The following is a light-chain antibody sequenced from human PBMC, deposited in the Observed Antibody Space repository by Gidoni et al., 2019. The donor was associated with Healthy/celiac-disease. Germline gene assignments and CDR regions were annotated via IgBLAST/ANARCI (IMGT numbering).Light chain of an antibody. CDR1: SLRSYY. CDR3: NSRDSSGNHVV. V-gene: IGLV3-19*01. CDR2: GKN. Sequence: SSELTQDPAVSVVLGQTVRITCQGDSLRSYYASWYQQKPGQAPVLVIYGKNNRPPGIPDRFSGYSSGNTASLTITGAQAEDEADYYCNSRDSSGNHVVFGGGTKLTVL. J-gene: IGLJ2*01.